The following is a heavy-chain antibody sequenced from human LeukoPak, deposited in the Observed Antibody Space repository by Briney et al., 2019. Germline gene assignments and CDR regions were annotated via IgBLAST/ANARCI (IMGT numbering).Heavy chain of an antibody. D-gene: IGHD3-3*01. CDR1: GFTFSSYG. CDR2: ISDSGGST. V-gene: IGHV3-23*01. J-gene: IGHJ4*02. CDR3: ARGEFYDFWSDYYFDY. Sequence: GGSLRLSCAASGFTFSSYGMSWVRQAPGKGLEWVSAISDSGGSTYYADSVKGRFTISRDNSKNTLYLQMNSLRAEDTAVYYCARGEFYDFWSDYYFDYWGQGTLVTVSS.